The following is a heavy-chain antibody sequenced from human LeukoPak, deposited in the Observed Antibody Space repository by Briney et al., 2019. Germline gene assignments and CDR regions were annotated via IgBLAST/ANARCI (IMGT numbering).Heavy chain of an antibody. CDR2: ISSSGSTI. Sequence: GGSLRLSCAASGFTFSDYYMSWIRQAPGKGLEWVSYISSSGSTIYYADSVKGRFTISRDNAKNSLYLQMNSLRAEDTAVYYCAREREYSSGWYGAFDIWGQGTMVTVSS. CDR1: GFTFSDYY. D-gene: IGHD6-19*01. V-gene: IGHV3-11*04. J-gene: IGHJ3*02. CDR3: AREREYSSGWYGAFDI.